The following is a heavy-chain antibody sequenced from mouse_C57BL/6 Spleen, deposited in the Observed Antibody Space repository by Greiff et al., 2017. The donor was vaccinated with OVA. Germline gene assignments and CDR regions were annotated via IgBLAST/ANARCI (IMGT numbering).Heavy chain of an antibody. J-gene: IGHJ2*01. CDR2: ISDGGSYT. Sequence: EVQVEESGGGLVKPGGSLKLSCAASGFTFSSYAMSWVRQTQEKRLEWVATISDGGSYTYYPDNVKGRFTISRDNAKNNLYLQMSHLKSEDTAMYYCAREGPSYFDYWGQGTTLTVSS. CDR3: AREGPSYFDY. CDR1: GFTFSSYA. V-gene: IGHV5-4*01.